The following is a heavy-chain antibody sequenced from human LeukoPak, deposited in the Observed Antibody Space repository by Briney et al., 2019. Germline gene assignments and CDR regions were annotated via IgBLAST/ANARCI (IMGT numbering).Heavy chain of an antibody. V-gene: IGHV3-33*06. J-gene: IGHJ5*01. CDR1: GFTFSSYG. Sequence: PGRSLRLSCAASGFTFSSYGMHWVRQAPGKGLEWVAVIWYDGSNKYYADSLKGRFTISRDNSKNMLYLQMDSLSAVDTALYYCAKDRPNYHGTDGHYYRRSGDSWGQGTLVTVSS. D-gene: IGHD3-22*01. CDR2: IWYDGSNK. CDR3: AKDRPNYHGTDGHYYRRSGDS.